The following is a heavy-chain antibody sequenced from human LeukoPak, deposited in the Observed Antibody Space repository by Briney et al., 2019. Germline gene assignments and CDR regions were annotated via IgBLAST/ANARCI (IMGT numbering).Heavy chain of an antibody. Sequence: GGSLRLSCAASGFTFTSYVMSWVRRAPGKGLEWCSSITVSSGSTYYADSVKGRFTISRDNSKNTFYLQMDSLSAEDTAVYYCAKCGNRWPVDYWGQGTLVTVSS. CDR3: AKCGNRWPVDY. CDR2: ITVSSGST. CDR1: GFTFTSYV. V-gene: IGHV3-23*01. J-gene: IGHJ4*02. D-gene: IGHD1-14*01.